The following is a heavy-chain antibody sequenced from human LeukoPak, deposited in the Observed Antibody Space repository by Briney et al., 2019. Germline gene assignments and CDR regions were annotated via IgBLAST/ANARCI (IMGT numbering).Heavy chain of an antibody. D-gene: IGHD5-24*01. CDR1: GSSFTRYW. CDR3: ARLGDGPYLNWFDP. Sequence: GESLKISYEGSGSSFTRYWIGWVRQLPGEGLEWMGIIYPGDSDTRYSPSFQGQVTISADKSISTAYLQWSSLKASDTAMYYCARLGDGPYLNWFDPWGQGTLVTVSS. V-gene: IGHV5-51*01. CDR2: IYPGDSDT. J-gene: IGHJ5*02.